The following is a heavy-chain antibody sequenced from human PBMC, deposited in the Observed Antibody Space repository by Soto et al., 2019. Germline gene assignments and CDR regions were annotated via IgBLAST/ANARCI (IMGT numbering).Heavy chain of an antibody. CDR1: GFTFSSYG. V-gene: IGHV3-33*01. J-gene: IGHJ6*02. D-gene: IGHD2-15*01. CDR3: ARERRYCSGGSCYNYGMDV. Sequence: QVQLVESGGGVVQPGRSLRLSCAASGFTFSSYGMHWVRQAPGKGLEWVAVIWYDGSNKYYADSVKGRFTISRDNSKNTLYLQMTSLRAEDTAVYYCARERRYCSGGSCYNYGMDVWGQGTTFTVSS. CDR2: IWYDGSNK.